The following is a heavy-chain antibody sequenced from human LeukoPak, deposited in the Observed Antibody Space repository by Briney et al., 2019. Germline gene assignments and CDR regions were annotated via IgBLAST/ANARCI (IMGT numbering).Heavy chain of an antibody. D-gene: IGHD3-16*01. J-gene: IGHJ5*02. CDR2: INPSGGST. Sequence: VASVKVSCKASAYTFTGYYMHWVRQAPGQGLEWMGIINPSGGSTSYAQKFQGRVTMTRDMSTSTDYMELSSLRSDDTAVYFCARDTSEGDYAWWFDPWGQGTLVTVAS. V-gene: IGHV1-46*01. CDR3: ARDTSEGDYAWWFDP. CDR1: AYTFTGYY.